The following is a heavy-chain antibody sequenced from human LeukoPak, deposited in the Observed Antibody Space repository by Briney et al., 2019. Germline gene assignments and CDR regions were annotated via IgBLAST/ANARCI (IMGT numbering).Heavy chain of an antibody. J-gene: IGHJ3*02. CDR2: ISSSSSTI. CDR1: GFTFSDYY. CDR3: ARDEGAGALDI. V-gene: IGHV3-11*01. Sequence: GGSLRLSCAASGFTFSDYYMSWTRQAPGKGLEWVSYISSSSSTIYYADSVKGRFTISRDNSKNTLYLQMNSLRAEDTAIYYCARDEGAGALDIWGQGTMVTVSS. D-gene: IGHD3-16*01.